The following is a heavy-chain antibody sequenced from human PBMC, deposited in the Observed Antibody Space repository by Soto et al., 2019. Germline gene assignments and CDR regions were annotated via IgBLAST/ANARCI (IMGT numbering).Heavy chain of an antibody. CDR2: IWYDGSNK. CDR1: GFTFSSYG. J-gene: IGHJ6*03. CDR3: ARGRGDYYYYYMDV. V-gene: IGHV3-33*01. Sequence: GGSLRLSCAASGFTFSSYGMHWVRQAPGKGLEWVAVIWYDGSNKYYADSVKGRFTISRDNSKNTLYLQMNSLRAEDTAVYCCARGRGDYYYYYMDVWGKGTTVTVSS.